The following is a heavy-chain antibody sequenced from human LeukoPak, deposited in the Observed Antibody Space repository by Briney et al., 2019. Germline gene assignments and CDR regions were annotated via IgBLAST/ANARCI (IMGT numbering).Heavy chain of an antibody. CDR1: GYTFTSYY. Sequence: ASVKVSCKASGYTFTSYYMHWVRQAPGQGLEWMGLINPSGGSTSYAQKFQGRVTMTRDTSTSTVYMELSSLRSEDTAVYYCARSGIRFADTMIWFGDSWGQGTLVTVSS. J-gene: IGHJ4*02. D-gene: IGHD3-10*01. V-gene: IGHV1-46*01. CDR3: ARSGIRFADTMIWFGDS. CDR2: INPSGGST.